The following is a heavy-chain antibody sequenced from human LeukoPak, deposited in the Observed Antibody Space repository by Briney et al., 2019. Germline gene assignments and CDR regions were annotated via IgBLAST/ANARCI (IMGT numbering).Heavy chain of an antibody. J-gene: IGHJ4*02. CDR1: GYTFTGYY. V-gene: IGHV1-2*02. D-gene: IGHD1-26*01. Sequence: ASVKVSCKASGYTFTGYYMHWVRQAPGQGLEWMGWINPNSGGTNYAQKFQGRVTMTRDTSISTAYMELSRLRSDDTAVYYGARDTMVGATTFDYWGQGTLVTVSS. CDR2: INPNSGGT. CDR3: ARDTMVGATTFDY.